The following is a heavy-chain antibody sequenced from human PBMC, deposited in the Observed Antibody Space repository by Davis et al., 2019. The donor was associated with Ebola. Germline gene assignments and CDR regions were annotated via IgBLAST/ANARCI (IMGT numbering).Heavy chain of an antibody. CDR3: ARGMVFDWNEPDDY. V-gene: IGHV3-7*03. CDR1: GFTFSSYW. J-gene: IGHJ4*02. CDR2: IKQDGSEK. D-gene: IGHD1-1*01. Sequence: GESLKISCAASGFTFSSYWMSWVRQAPGKGLEWVANIKQDGSEKYYVDSVKGRFTISRDNAKNSLYLQMNSLRAEDTAVYYCARGMVFDWNEPDDYWGQGTLVTVSS.